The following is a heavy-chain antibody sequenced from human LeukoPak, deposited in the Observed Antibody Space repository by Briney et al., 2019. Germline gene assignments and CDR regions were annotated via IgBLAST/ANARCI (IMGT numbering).Heavy chain of an antibody. V-gene: IGHV3-48*01. D-gene: IGHD1-26*01. CDR2: ITSGGTTI. Sequence: PGGSLRHSCAASGFTFRTYNMNWVRQAPGKGLEWVSYITSGGTTIYYADSVKGRFTISRDNAKNSLYLQMNSLRSEDTAVYYCAADIVGATFWGQGTLVTVSS. J-gene: IGHJ4*02. CDR1: GFTFRTYN. CDR3: AADIVGATF.